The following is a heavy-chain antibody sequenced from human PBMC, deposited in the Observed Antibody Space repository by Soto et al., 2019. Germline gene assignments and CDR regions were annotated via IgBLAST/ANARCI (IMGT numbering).Heavy chain of an antibody. D-gene: IGHD2-2*03. CDR1: GFTFSSYA. J-gene: IGHJ4*02. Sequence: LSLPCAASGFTFSSYAMSWVRQAPGKGLEWVSAISGSGGSTYYADSVKGRFTISRDNSKNTLYLQMNSLRAEDTAVYYCAKARHPGYCSSTSCYVNLDYWGQGTLVTVSS. CDR3: AKARHPGYCSSTSCYVNLDY. CDR2: ISGSGGST. V-gene: IGHV3-23*01.